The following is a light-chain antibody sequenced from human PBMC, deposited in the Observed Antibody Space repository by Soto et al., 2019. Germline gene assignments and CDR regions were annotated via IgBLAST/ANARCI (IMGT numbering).Light chain of an antibody. CDR3: QQYGTSPWT. CDR2: IAS. CDR1: QSVSSNY. V-gene: IGKV3-20*01. J-gene: IGKJ1*01. Sequence: EIVLTQSPGTLSLFPGERATLSCRATQSVSSNYLAWYQQKPGQAPGLLIYIASSRATGIPDRFSGSGSGTDFTLTMSRLEREDFAVYYCQQYGTSPWTFGQGTKVEIK.